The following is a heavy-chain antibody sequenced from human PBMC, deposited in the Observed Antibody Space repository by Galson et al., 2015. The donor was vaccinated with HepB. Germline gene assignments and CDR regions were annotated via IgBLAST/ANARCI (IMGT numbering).Heavy chain of an antibody. J-gene: IGHJ3*02. D-gene: IGHD1-26*01. CDR3: ATDRSGSYQTLSFDI. Sequence: SVKVSCKVSGYTLTELSMHWVRQAPGKGLEWMGGFDPEDGETIYAQKFQGRVTMTEDTSTDTAYMELSSLRSEDTAVYYCATDRSGSYQTLSFDIWGQGTMVTVSS. CDR1: GYTLTELS. CDR2: FDPEDGET. V-gene: IGHV1-24*01.